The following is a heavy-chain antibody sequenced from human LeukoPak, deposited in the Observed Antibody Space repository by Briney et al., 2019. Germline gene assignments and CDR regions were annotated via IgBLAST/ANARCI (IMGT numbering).Heavy chain of an antibody. V-gene: IGHV1-69*13. Sequence: ASVNVSCKASGGTFSSYAISWVRQAPGQGLEWMGGIIPIFGTANYAQKFQGRVTITADESTSTAYMELSSLRSEDTAVYYCATSQADIVVVPAAGGFQHWGQGTLVTVSS. D-gene: IGHD2-2*01. CDR3: ATSQADIVVVPAAGGFQH. CDR1: GGTFSSYA. CDR2: IIPIFGTA. J-gene: IGHJ1*01.